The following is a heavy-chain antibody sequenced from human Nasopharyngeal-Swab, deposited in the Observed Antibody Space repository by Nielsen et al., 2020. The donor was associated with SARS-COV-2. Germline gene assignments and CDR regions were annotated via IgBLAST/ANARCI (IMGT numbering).Heavy chain of an antibody. CDR2: IYYSGST. CDR3: ASCRTSITIFGVVIRNGMDV. D-gene: IGHD3-3*01. CDR1: GGSISSSSYY. Sequence: SETLSLTCTVSGGSISSSSYYWGWIRQPPGKGLEWIGSIYYSGSTYYNPSLKSRVTISVDTSKNQFSLKLSSVTAADTAVYYCASCRTSITIFGVVIRNGMDVWGQGTLVTVSS. V-gene: IGHV4-39*01. J-gene: IGHJ6*02.